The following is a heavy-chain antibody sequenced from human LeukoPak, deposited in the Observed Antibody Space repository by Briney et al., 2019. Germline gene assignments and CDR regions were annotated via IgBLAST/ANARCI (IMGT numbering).Heavy chain of an antibody. CDR2: TYYNSNWYN. V-gene: IGHV6-1*01. J-gene: IGHJ4*02. Sequence: SQTLSLTCAISGGSVSSNTATWIWIRQSPSRGLEWQGRTYYNSNWYNHHAVSVKSRIIINPDTSKNQFSLQLNSVTPEDTAVYYCARGWLQSGFDYWGQGTLVTVSS. D-gene: IGHD5-24*01. CDR1: GGSVSSNTAT. CDR3: ARGWLQSGFDY.